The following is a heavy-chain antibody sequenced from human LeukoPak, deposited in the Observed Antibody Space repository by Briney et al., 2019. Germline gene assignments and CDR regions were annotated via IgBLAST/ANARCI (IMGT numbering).Heavy chain of an antibody. D-gene: IGHD3-22*01. V-gene: IGHV3-33*08. Sequence: GGSLRLSCAASGFTFSSYSMNWVRQAPGKGLEWVAVIWYDGSNKYYADSVKGRFTISRDNSKNTLYLQMNSLRAEDTAVYYCARDPHDYYDSSGYVDYWGQGTLVTVSS. CDR1: GFTFSSYS. CDR3: ARDPHDYYDSSGYVDY. CDR2: IWYDGSNK. J-gene: IGHJ4*02.